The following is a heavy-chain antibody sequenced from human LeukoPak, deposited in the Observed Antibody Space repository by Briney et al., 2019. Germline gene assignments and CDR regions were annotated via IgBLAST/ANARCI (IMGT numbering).Heavy chain of an antibody. CDR3: AREWGDYGGNSHFDY. D-gene: IGHD4-23*01. CDR2: IRYDGSNK. Sequence: GGSLRLSCAASGFTFSNYGMHWVRQAPGKGLEWVAFIRYDGSNKNYADSVQGRFTISRDNSKNTLYLQMNSLRAEDTAVYYCAREWGDYGGNSHFDYWGQGTLVTVSS. J-gene: IGHJ4*02. V-gene: IGHV3-30*02. CDR1: GFTFSNYG.